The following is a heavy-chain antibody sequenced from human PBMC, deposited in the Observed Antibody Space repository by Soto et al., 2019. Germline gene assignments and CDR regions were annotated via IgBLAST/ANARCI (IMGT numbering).Heavy chain of an antibody. Sequence: QLQLQESGSGLVKPSQTLSLTCAVSGVSISSDCYSWSWIRQPPGKGLEWIGFIYQSGSTYYNPSLKSRGTMSVDRSKNQFSLRLTSVTAADTAVYYCARAYYDFWTSYHYGMDVWGQGTTVTVSS. J-gene: IGHJ6*02. CDR1: GVSISSDCYS. V-gene: IGHV4-30-2*01. D-gene: IGHD3-3*01. CDR2: IYQSGST. CDR3: ARAYYDFWTSYHYGMDV.